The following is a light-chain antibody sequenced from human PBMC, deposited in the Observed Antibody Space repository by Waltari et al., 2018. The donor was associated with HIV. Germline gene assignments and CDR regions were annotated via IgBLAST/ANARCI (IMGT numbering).Light chain of an antibody. V-gene: IGLV2-8*01. Sequence: QSVLTLTPFASGSPRQSFPISSTGATTDVGVYDYVSWYQQHPGRPPKLLIYEVAKPPSGVPDCFSGSNSGNAASLTGSVHQADEDVHYCCTSDGDNFGVLFGGGTNLAVL. CDR3: TSDGDNFGVL. CDR1: TTDVGVYDY. CDR2: EVA. J-gene: IGLJ2*01.